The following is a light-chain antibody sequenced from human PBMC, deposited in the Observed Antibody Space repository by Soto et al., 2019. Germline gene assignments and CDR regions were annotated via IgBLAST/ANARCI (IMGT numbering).Light chain of an antibody. CDR1: SSNIGSNY. Sequence: QSVLTQPPSASGTPGQRVTISCSGSSSNIGSNYVYWYQQLPGPAPKLLIYRNNQRPSGVPDRFSGSKSGTSASLAISGLRPEDEADYYCAACDDSLSGPVFGGGTQLTVL. CDR2: RNN. J-gene: IGLJ7*01. V-gene: IGLV1-47*01. CDR3: AACDDSLSGPV.